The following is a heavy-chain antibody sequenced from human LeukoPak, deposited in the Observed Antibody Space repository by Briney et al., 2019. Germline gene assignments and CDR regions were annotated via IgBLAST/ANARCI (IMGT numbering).Heavy chain of an antibody. CDR1: GYTFTSYA. D-gene: IGHD6-13*01. V-gene: IGHV7-4-1*02. Sequence: GASVKVSCEASGYTFTSYAMNWVRQAPGQGLEWMGWINTNTGNPTYAQGFTGRFVFSLDTSVSTAYLQISSLKAEDTAVYYCARDFSSSWYTTVGNWFDPWGQGTLVTVSS. J-gene: IGHJ5*02. CDR2: INTNTGNP. CDR3: ARDFSSSWYTTVGNWFDP.